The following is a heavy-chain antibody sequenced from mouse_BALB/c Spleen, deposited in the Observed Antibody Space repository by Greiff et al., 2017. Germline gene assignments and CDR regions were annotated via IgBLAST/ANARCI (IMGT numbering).Heavy chain of an antibody. D-gene: IGHD2-4*01. Sequence: EVQLQQSGPELVKPGASVKISCKASGYSFTGYYMHWVKQSHVKSLEWIGRINPYNGATSYNQNFKDKASLTVDKSSSTAYMELHSLTSEDSAVYYCARTMITTWYFDVWGAGTTVTVSS. V-gene: IGHV1-31*01. J-gene: IGHJ1*01. CDR1: GYSFTGYY. CDR2: INPYNGAT. CDR3: ARTMITTWYFDV.